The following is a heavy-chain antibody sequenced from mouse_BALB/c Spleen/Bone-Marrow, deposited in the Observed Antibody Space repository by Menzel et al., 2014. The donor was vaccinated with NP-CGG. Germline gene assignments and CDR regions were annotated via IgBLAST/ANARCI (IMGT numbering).Heavy chain of an antibody. V-gene: IGHV5-12*02. J-gene: IGHJ4*01. Sequence: EVQLVESGGGLVQPGGSLKLSCATSGFTFSDYYMYWVRQTPEKRLEWVAYITKGGGSTYYPDIVGGRFTISRDNAKNTLYLQMSRLKSEDTAMYYCARQLAYAMDYWGQGTSVTVSS. CDR3: ARQLAYAMDY. D-gene: IGHD4-1*01. CDR2: ITKGGGST. CDR1: GFTFSDYY.